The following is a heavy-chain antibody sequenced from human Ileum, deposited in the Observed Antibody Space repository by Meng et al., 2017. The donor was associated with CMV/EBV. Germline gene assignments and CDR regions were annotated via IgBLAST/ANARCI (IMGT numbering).Heavy chain of an antibody. CDR3: ARDPHFGALDY. J-gene: IGHJ4*02. V-gene: IGHV3-7*01. CDR2: IKYDGSDK. CDR1: GFTFSSSY. D-gene: IGHD3-10*01. Sequence: GESLKISCVASGFTFSSSYMSWVRQAPGKGLEWVANIKYDGSDKGYVGSVEGRFTISRDNAKNSVYLQMNTLGVEDTAVYYCARDPHFGALDYWGQGTLVTVSS.